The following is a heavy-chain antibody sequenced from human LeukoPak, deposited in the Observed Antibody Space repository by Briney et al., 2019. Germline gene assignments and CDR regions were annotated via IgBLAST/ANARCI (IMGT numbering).Heavy chain of an antibody. CDR3: ARDSNWGFQ. Sequence: SETLSLTCTVSGGSSNFYFWHWIRQPSGKGLEWLADIDNRRSTQYNPSLRGRGTISVDTSRNHVSLRLTSVTAADTAVYFCARDSNWGFQWGPGTLVTVSS. J-gene: IGHJ4*02. CDR2: IDNRRST. D-gene: IGHD7-27*01. V-gene: IGHV4-34*01. CDR1: GGSSNFYF.